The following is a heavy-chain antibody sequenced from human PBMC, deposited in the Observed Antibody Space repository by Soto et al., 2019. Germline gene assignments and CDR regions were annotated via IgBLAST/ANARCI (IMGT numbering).Heavy chain of an antibody. J-gene: IGHJ3*01. CDR3: AKDRGIIVKAGDAFDV. CDR1: GYTFSNYY. CDR2: IRQDGGEK. Sequence: LRLSCRASGYTFSNYYIIWVRQAPGKGLEWVANIRQDGGEKYYVDSVKGRFTISRDNAQNSMYLQTNSLRAEDTAVYYCAKDRGIIVKAGDAFDVWGQGTKVTVSS. D-gene: IGHD3-16*02. V-gene: IGHV3-7*03.